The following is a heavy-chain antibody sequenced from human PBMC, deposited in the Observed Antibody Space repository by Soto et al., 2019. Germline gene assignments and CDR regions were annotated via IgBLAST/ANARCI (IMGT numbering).Heavy chain of an antibody. CDR1: GFTFSTYA. CDR2: ISGNSDYS. J-gene: IGHJ6*02. D-gene: IGHD7-27*01. CDR3: AKARGYTGDYPYYYGMDV. Sequence: GSLRLSCVGSGFTFSTYAMTWVRQAPGKGLEWVSGISGNSDYSYYADSVKGRFTISRDRSKNTLYLLMNSLRAEDTARYFCAKARGYTGDYPYYYGMDVWGQGTTVTVS. V-gene: IGHV3-23*01.